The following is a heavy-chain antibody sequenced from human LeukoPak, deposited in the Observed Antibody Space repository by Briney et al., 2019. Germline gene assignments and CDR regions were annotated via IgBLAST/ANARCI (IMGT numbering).Heavy chain of an antibody. J-gene: IGHJ3*02. CDR1: GGSISSGGYY. CDR2: IYYSGST. D-gene: IGHD3-9*01. CDR3: AGTYYDILTGYYTFDI. V-gene: IGHV4-31*03. Sequence: PSETLSLTCTVSGGSISSGGYYWSWIRQHPGKGLEWIGYIYYSGSTYYNPSLKSRVTISVDTSKSQFSLKLSSVTAADTAVYYCAGTYYDILTGYYTFDIWGQGTMVTVSS.